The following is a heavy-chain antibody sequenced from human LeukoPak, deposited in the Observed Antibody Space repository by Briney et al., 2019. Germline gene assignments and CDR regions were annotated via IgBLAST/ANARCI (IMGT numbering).Heavy chain of an antibody. CDR3: ARVYCSSTSCYGGAWFDP. CDR1: GGTFSSYA. Sequence: AVKVSCKAYGGTFSSYAIGWVRQAPGRGLEWMGRIIPILGIANYAQKFQGRVTITADKSTSTAYMELSSLKSEDTAVYYCARVYCSSTSCYGGAWFDPWGQGTLVTVSS. J-gene: IGHJ5*02. D-gene: IGHD2-2*01. CDR2: IIPILGIA. V-gene: IGHV1-69*04.